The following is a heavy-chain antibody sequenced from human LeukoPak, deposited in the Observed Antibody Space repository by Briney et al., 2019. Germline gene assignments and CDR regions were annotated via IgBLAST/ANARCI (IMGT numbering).Heavy chain of an antibody. Sequence: SETLSLTCTVSGGSISSGSYYWSWIRQPAGKGLEWIGRIYTSGSTNYNPSLKSRVTISVDTSKNQFSLKLSSVTAADTAVYYCARETYDFWSGYYQGWYFDLWGRGTLVTVSS. CDR1: GGSISSGSYY. D-gene: IGHD3-3*01. J-gene: IGHJ2*01. V-gene: IGHV4-61*02. CDR3: ARETYDFWSGYYQGWYFDL. CDR2: IYTSGST.